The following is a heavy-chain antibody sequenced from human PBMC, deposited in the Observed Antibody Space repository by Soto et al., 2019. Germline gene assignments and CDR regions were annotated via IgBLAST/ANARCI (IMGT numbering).Heavy chain of an antibody. V-gene: IGHV3-30*18. CDR3: VKARVSAAYRQYYGMVV. Sequence: GSSLRLSGRVSAFTFNNSGMHRVGQAPGKGLEWMAVISYDGSEKHYADSMKGRLTISRDNSKDTLHLAKNSLRAEDTAISFCVKARVSAAYRQYYGMVVWGQGTKVTVSS. J-gene: IGHJ6*02. CDR1: AFTFNNSG. D-gene: IGHD2-15*01. CDR2: ISYDGSEK.